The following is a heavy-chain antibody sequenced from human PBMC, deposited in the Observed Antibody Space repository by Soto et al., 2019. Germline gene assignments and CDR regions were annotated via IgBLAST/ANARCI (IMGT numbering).Heavy chain of an antibody. CDR2: INHSGST. V-gene: IGHV4-34*01. CDR1: GGSFSGYY. Sequence: PSETLSLTCAVYGGSFSGYYWSWIRQPPGKGLEWIGEINHSGSTNYNPSLKSRVTISVDTSKNQFSLKLSSVTAADTAVYYCARGNASRYSSSWYETRYYYYGMGVWGQGTTVTVSS. D-gene: IGHD6-13*01. J-gene: IGHJ6*02. CDR3: ARGNASRYSSSWYETRYYYYGMGV.